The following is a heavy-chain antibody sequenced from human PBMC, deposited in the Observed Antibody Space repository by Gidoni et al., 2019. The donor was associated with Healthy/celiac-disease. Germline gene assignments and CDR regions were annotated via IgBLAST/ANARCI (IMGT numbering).Heavy chain of an antibody. J-gene: IGHJ2*01. V-gene: IGHV3-49*04. CDR3: TGTQDTAYGRRNWYFDL. CDR1: GFPFGDYA. Sequence: EVQLVESGGGLVQPGRSLRLSCTASGFPFGDYAMSWVRQAPGKGLEWVGFIRSKAYGGTTEYAASVKGRFTISRDDSKSIAYLQMNSLKTEDTAVYYCTGTQDTAYGRRNWYFDLWGRGTLVTVSS. D-gene: IGHD5-18*01. CDR2: IRSKAYGGTT.